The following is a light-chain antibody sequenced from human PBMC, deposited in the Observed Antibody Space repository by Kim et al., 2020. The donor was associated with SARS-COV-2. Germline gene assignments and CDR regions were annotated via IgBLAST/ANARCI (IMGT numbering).Light chain of an antibody. Sequence: SPGERATVTCRASQSVNNNYLAWYQQKPGQAPRLLIYGASSRATGIPDRFSGSGSETDFILTISRLDPEDFAVYYCQHYGDSPLTFGGGTKVDIK. V-gene: IGKV3-20*01. J-gene: IGKJ4*01. CDR1: QSVNNNY. CDR3: QHYGDSPLT. CDR2: GAS.